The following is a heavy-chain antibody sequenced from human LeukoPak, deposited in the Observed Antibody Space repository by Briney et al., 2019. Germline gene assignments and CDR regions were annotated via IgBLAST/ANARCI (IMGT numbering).Heavy chain of an antibody. D-gene: IGHD4-23*01. V-gene: IGHV3-74*01. Sequence: GGSLRLSCAASGFTFSSYWMHWVRQAPGKGLVWVSRINSDGSSTTYADSVKGRFTISRDNAKNTLYLQMNSLRADDTAVYYCAYSYGGNTNFGYWGQGTLVTVSS. CDR1: GFTFSSYW. J-gene: IGHJ4*02. CDR2: INSDGSST. CDR3: AYSYGGNTNFGY.